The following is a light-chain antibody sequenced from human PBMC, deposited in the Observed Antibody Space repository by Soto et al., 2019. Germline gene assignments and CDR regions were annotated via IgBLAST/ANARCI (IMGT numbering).Light chain of an antibody. V-gene: IGLV2-11*01. Sequence: QSALTQPRSVSGSPGQSVTISCTGTSSDVGGYNYVSWYQQHPGKAPKLMIYDVSKRPSGVPDRFSGSKSGNTASLTISGLEAEDGADYYCCSYEGSYPFFVFGTGTKVPVL. J-gene: IGLJ1*01. CDR2: DVS. CDR1: SSDVGGYNY. CDR3: CSYEGSYPFFV.